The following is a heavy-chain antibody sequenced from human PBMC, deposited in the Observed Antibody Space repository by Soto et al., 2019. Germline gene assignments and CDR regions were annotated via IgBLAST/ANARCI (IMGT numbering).Heavy chain of an antibody. D-gene: IGHD3-16*02. Sequence: SLRLSCAASGFTFDDYAMHWVRQAPGKGLEWVSGISWNSGSIGYADSVKGRFTISRDNAKNSLYLQMNSLRAEDTAVYYCARDPTFLFIISFSLDAFVIWGQGTMVT. V-gene: IGHV3-9*01. CDR3: ARDPTFLFIISFSLDAFVI. J-gene: IGHJ3*02. CDR2: ISWNSGSI. CDR1: GFTFDDYA.